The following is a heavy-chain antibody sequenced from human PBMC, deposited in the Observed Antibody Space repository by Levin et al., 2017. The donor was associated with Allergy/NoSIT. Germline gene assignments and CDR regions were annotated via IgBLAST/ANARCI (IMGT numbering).Heavy chain of an antibody. Sequence: SQTLSLTCTVSGGSISNTNYYWGWIRQPPGKGLESIGSIYYGGRTYYNPSLKSRVTISVDTSKNQFSLKLNSVTAADTAVYYCARKDRGYSYGTEPFDYWGRGTLVTVSP. D-gene: IGHD5-18*01. CDR1: GGSISNTNYY. V-gene: IGHV4-39*01. J-gene: IGHJ4*02. CDR3: ARKDRGYSYGTEPFDY. CDR2: IYYGGRT.